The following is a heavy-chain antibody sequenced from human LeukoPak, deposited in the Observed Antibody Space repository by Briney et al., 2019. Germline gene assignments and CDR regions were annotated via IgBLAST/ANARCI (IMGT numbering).Heavy chain of an antibody. V-gene: IGHV4-59*01. CDR3: ATGEIAAAEYFQH. D-gene: IGHD6-13*01. Sequence: TSETLSLTCTVSGGSISSYYWSWIRQPPGKGLEWIGYIYYSGSTNYNPSLKRRVTISVDTSKNQFSLKLSSVTAADTAVYYCATGEIAAAEYFQHWGQGTLVTVSS. CDR2: IYYSGST. J-gene: IGHJ1*01. CDR1: GGSISSYY.